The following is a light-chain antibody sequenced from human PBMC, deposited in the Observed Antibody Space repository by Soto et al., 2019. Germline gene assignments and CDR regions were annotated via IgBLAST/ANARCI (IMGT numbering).Light chain of an antibody. Sequence: DIQMTQSPSSLSASVGDRVTITCRASQSIRNYLNWYQQKPGKAPKLLIYAASSLQTGAPSRFSGSGSGTDFTLTISSLQPEDFATYYCQQSYSNLYTFGQGTKLEIE. CDR1: QSIRNY. CDR3: QQSYSNLYT. V-gene: IGKV1-39*01. CDR2: AAS. J-gene: IGKJ2*01.